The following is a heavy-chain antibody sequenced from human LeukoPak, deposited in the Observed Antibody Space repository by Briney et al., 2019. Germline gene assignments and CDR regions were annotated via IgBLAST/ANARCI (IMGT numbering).Heavy chain of an antibody. CDR2: IYYSGSA. CDR1: GGSISSSSYY. V-gene: IGHV4-39*07. CDR3: ARSSMVRGVIAWYYYYYMDV. Sequence: SETLSLTCTVSGGSISSSSYYWGWISQPPGKGLEWIGSIYYSGSAYYNPSLKSRVTMSVDTSKNQFSLKLSSVTAADTAVYYCARSSMVRGVIAWYYYYYMDVWGKGTTVNVSS. J-gene: IGHJ6*03. D-gene: IGHD3-10*01.